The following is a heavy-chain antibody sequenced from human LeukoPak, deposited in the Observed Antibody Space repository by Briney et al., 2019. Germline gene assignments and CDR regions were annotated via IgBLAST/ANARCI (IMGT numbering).Heavy chain of an antibody. CDR2: IYYTGST. Sequence: PSETLSLTCTVSGGSISSYYCSWIRQPPGRALEWIGYIYYTGSTSYNPSLKSRVTISADTSNNQFSLKLSSVTAADAAMYYCARDYSYGYFRYFDLWGRGTLVTVSS. J-gene: IGHJ2*01. CDR3: ARDYSYGYFRYFDL. V-gene: IGHV4-59*01. CDR1: GGSISSYY. D-gene: IGHD5-18*01.